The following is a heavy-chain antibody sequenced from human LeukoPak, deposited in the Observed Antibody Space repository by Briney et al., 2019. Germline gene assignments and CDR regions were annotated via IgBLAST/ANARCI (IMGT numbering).Heavy chain of an antibody. CDR2: IRSNGDSYAT. Sequence: PGGSQRLSCAVSGFTFSGSTMHWVRQASGKGLEWVGRIRSNGDSYATAYAASVKGRFTISRDDSNNTAYLQMNSLKTEDTAVYYCTSSGSSTYYFAYWGQGTLVTVSS. D-gene: IGHD1-26*01. J-gene: IGHJ4*02. CDR3: TSSGSSTYYFAY. CDR1: GFTFSGST. V-gene: IGHV3-73*01.